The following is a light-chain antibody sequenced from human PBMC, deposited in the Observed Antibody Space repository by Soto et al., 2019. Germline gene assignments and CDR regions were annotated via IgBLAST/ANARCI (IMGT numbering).Light chain of an antibody. CDR3: QQYNSWLWT. V-gene: IGKV3-15*01. CDR2: GAS. CDR1: QSVSSK. Sequence: EIVMTQSPATLSLSPGEGATLSCRASQSVSSKLAWYQQKPGQAPRLLIYGASTRATGIPARFSGSGSGTEFTLIISSLQSEDSAVYYCQQYNSWLWTFGQGTKVE. J-gene: IGKJ1*01.